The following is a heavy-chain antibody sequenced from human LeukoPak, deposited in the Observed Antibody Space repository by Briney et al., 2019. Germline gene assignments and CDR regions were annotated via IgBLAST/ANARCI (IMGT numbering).Heavy chain of an antibody. CDR3: ASVKLGYYYDTNGYFDS. CDR1: TDSISKSLLH. Sequence: PSETLSLTCTVSTDSISKSLLHWAWVRQPPGKGRESIAESYHQGNTYYNPSLSGRVPISVDTSKNQFSLQLIAVTAADTALSFCASVKLGYYYDTNGYFDSWGQGIPVTVSS. V-gene: IGHV4-39*07. CDR2: SYHQGNT. J-gene: IGHJ4*02. D-gene: IGHD3-22*01.